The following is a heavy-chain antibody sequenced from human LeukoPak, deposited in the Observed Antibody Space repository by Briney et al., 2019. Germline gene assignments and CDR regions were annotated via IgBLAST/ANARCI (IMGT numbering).Heavy chain of an antibody. Sequence: PSETLSLTCAVYGGSFSGYYWSWIRQPPGKGLEWIGEINHSGSTNYNPSLKSRVTISVDTSKNQFSLKLSPVTAADTAVYYCARERGYSDYWGQGTLVTVSS. V-gene: IGHV4-34*01. CDR2: INHSGST. D-gene: IGHD5-12*01. CDR1: GGSFSGYY. J-gene: IGHJ4*02. CDR3: ARERGYSDY.